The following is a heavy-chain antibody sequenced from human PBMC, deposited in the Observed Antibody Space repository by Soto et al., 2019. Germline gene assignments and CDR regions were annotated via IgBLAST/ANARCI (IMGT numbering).Heavy chain of an antibody. J-gene: IGHJ6*02. Sequence: SVKVSCKASGGTFSSYAISWVRQAPGQGLEWRGGIIPIFGTANYAQKFQGRVTITADKSTSTAYMELSSLRSEDTAVYYCARVLXEYSNYGGYYYYYGMDVWGQGTTVTVSS. CDR1: GGTFSSYA. V-gene: IGHV1-69*06. CDR2: IIPIFGTA. D-gene: IGHD4-4*01. CDR3: ARVLXEYSNYGGYYYYYGMDV.